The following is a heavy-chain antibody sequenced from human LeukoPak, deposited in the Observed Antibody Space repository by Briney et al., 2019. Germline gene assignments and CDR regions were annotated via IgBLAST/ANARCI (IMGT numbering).Heavy chain of an antibody. CDR2: IYYSGST. D-gene: IGHD3-22*01. CDR3: ARATPPYYDSTFYFDY. V-gene: IGHV4-39*01. Sequence: SETLSLTCTVSGGSISSSSYYWGWIRQPPGKGLEWIGSIYYSGSTYYNPSLKSRVTISVDTSKNQFSLKLSSVTAADTAVYYCARATPPYYDSTFYFDYWGQGTLVTVSS. J-gene: IGHJ4*02. CDR1: GGSISSSSYY.